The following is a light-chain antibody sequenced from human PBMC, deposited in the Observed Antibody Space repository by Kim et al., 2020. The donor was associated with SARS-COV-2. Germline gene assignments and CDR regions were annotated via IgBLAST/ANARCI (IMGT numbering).Light chain of an antibody. CDR2: AAS. CDR3: QKYNSPPWT. CDR1: QGVSKY. V-gene: IGKV1-27*01. Sequence: AAVGDRVTITCRASQGVSKYLAWYQQKPGKVPKLLIYAASTVQSGVPSRFSGSGSGTDFTLTISNLQPEDVAIYYCQKYNSPPWTFGQGTKVDIK. J-gene: IGKJ1*01.